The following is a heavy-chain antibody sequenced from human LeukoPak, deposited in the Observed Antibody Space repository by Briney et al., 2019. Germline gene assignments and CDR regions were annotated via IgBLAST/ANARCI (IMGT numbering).Heavy chain of an antibody. J-gene: IGHJ4*01. Sequence: ETLSLTCTVSGGSISSYYWSWIRQPPGRGLEWIGYIYYSGSTNYNPSLKSRVTISVDTSKNQFSLKLSSVTAADTAVYYCARAKVRGVTYAPFDYWGQEPWSPSPQ. V-gene: IGHV4-59*01. CDR2: IYYSGST. D-gene: IGHD3-10*01. CDR1: GGSISSYY. CDR3: ARAKVRGVTYAPFDY.